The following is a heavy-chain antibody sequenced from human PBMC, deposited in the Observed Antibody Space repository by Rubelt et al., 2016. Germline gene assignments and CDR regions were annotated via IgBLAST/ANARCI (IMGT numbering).Heavy chain of an antibody. V-gene: IGHV3-23*01. J-gene: IGHJ5*02. CDR3: AKDFSTSVAADWFDP. Sequence: GGGLVKPGGSLRLSCAASGFTFSDYYMTWIRQAPGKGLEWVSVISGSGAYTYYADSVKGRFTISRDNSKNTLYLEMNSLRAEDTAVYYCAKDFSTSVAADWFDPWGQGSLVTVSS. CDR2: ISGSGAYT. CDR1: GFTFSDYY. D-gene: IGHD6-19*01.